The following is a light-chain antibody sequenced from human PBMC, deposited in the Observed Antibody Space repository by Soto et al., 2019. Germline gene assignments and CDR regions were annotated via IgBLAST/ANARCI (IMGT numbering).Light chain of an antibody. CDR3: SSYTSSDTLVV. CDR1: TRDVGGYNY. V-gene: IGLV2-14*01. CDR2: EVT. Sequence: QSVLTQPASVSGSPGQSITISCTGTTRDVGGYNYVSWYQQHPDKAPKLMIYEVTNRPSGVSNRFSGSKSGNTASLTISGLQAEDEADYYSSSYTSSDTLVVFGTGTKLTVL. J-gene: IGLJ1*01.